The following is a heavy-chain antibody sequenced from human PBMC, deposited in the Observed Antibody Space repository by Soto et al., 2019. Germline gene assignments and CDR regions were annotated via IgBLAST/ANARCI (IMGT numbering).Heavy chain of an antibody. CDR1: GFTFSSYG. Sequence: GGSLRLSCAASGFTFSSYGMHWVRQAPGKGLEWVAVIWYDGSNKYYADSVKGRFTISRDNSKNTLYLQMNSLRAEDTAVYYCAREEGRTMVRGVSYGMDVWGQGTTVTVLL. D-gene: IGHD3-10*01. CDR2: IWYDGSNK. J-gene: IGHJ6*02. V-gene: IGHV3-33*01. CDR3: AREEGRTMVRGVSYGMDV.